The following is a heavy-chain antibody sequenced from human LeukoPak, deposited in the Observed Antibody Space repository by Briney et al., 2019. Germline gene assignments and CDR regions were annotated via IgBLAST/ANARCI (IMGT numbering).Heavy chain of an antibody. Sequence: GGSLRLSCAASGFTFSSYSMNWVRQAPGKGLEWVSYISSSSSTIYYADSVKGRFTISRDNAENSLYLQMNSLRAEDTAVYYCARVYRRDGYNLLYFDYWGQGTLVTVSS. CDR3: ARVYRRDGYNLLYFDY. D-gene: IGHD5-24*01. CDR2: ISSSSSTI. V-gene: IGHV3-48*01. J-gene: IGHJ4*02. CDR1: GFTFSSYS.